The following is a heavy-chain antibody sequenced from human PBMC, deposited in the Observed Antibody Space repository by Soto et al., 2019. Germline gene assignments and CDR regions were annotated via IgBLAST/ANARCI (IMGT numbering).Heavy chain of an antibody. CDR3: ARPSGYYPYYFDD. CDR1: GYVFTDYY. Sequence: ASVKVSCKTSGYVFTDYYIHWVRQAPGQGLEWMGWINPNSGGTNYAQKFQDWVTMTRDTSINTAYMEVNSLRSDDTAVYYCARPSGYYPYYFDDWGQGTQVTVSS. D-gene: IGHD3-22*01. J-gene: IGHJ4*02. V-gene: IGHV1-2*04. CDR2: INPNSGGT.